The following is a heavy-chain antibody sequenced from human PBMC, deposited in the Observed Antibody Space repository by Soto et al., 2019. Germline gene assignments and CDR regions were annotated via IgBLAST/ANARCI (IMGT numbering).Heavy chain of an antibody. CDR1: GGTFSSYA. CDR3: ARARGTMVRGPGYYYGMDL. V-gene: IGHV1-69*01. D-gene: IGHD3-10*01. J-gene: IGHJ6*02. Sequence: QVQLVQSGAEVKKPGSSVKVSCKASGGTFSSYAISWVRQAPGQGLEWMGGIIPIFGTANYAQKIQGKVTSTADESTSKAYMELSTLRSEDTAVYYCARARGTMVRGPGYYYGMDLWGQGTTVTVSS. CDR2: IIPIFGTA.